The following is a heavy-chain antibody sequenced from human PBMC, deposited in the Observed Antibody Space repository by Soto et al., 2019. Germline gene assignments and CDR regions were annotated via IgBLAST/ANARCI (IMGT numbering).Heavy chain of an antibody. Sequence: GGSLRLSCAASGFTFDDYGMTWVRQAPGKGLEWISGVNWNGRSTNYADSVKGRFTISRDNAKNSLHLEMNSLRVEDTAFYYCARDRGYNLLDPWGQGTLVTVSS. V-gene: IGHV3-20*04. J-gene: IGHJ5*02. CDR3: ARDRGYNLLDP. CDR1: GFTFDDYG. D-gene: IGHD1-1*01. CDR2: VNWNGRST.